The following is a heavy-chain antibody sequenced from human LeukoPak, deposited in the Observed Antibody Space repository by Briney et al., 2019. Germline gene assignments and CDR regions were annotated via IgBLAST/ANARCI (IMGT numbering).Heavy chain of an antibody. D-gene: IGHD4/OR15-4a*01. CDR3: ARDLWGWGSDYLDY. V-gene: IGHV1-2*06. CDR2: ISPNSGAT. CDR1: GYTFTDYY. Sequence: ASVKVSCKASGYTFTDYYVHWVRLVPGQRLEWMGRISPNSGATNYAEKFRGRVNMARDTSINTVYMEMSSLRSDDTAVYYCARDLWGWGSDYLDYWGQGTLVTVSS. J-gene: IGHJ4*02.